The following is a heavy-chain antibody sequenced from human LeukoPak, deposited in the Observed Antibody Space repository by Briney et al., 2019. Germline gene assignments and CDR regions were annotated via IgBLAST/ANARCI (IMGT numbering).Heavy chain of an antibody. J-gene: IGHJ3*01. Sequence: GESLRLSCAASGFTVSTNYMSWVRQAPGKGLEWVSILYSGGSSYSADSVEGRFTISRDSSKNTIYLQMNSLRAEDTAVYYCARDAERIRTTDGFDVWGQGTMVTVSS. CDR2: LYSGGSS. CDR3: ARDAERIRTTDGFDV. CDR1: GFTVSTNY. D-gene: IGHD4-11*01. V-gene: IGHV3-66*01.